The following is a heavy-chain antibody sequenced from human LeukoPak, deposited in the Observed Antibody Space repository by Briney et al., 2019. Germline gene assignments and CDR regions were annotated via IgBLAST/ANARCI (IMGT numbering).Heavy chain of an antibody. V-gene: IGHV1-46*01. CDR3: ARGSGKVDILTGSHGP. J-gene: IGHJ5*02. D-gene: IGHD3-9*01. Sequence: ASVKVSCKASGYTFTSYYIHWVRQAPGQGLEWMGIINPSGGSTTYAQKFQGRVTMTRDTSTSTVCMELSSLRSEDTAVYYCARGSGKVDILTGSHGPWGQGTLVTVSS. CDR1: GYTFTSYY. CDR2: INPSGGST.